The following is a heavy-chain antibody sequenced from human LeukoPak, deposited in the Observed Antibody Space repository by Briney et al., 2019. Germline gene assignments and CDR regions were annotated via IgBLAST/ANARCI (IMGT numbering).Heavy chain of an antibody. D-gene: IGHD3-3*01. Sequence: PGRSLGLSCAASGFTFSSYAMHWVRQAPGKGLEWVAVISYDGSNKYYADSVKGRFTISRDNSKNTLYLQMNSLRAEDTAVYYCARDLGSRFSPPDYWGQGTLVTVSS. CDR2: ISYDGSNK. CDR3: ARDLGSRFSPPDY. V-gene: IGHV3-30-3*01. J-gene: IGHJ4*02. CDR1: GFTFSSYA.